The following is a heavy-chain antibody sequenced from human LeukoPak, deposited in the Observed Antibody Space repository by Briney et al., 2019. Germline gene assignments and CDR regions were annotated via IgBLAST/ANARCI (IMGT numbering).Heavy chain of an antibody. Sequence: GGSLRLSCAASGFTFTSYSMNWVRQAPGKGLEWVSSISSSSNYIYYANSVKGRFTISRDNAKNSLYLQMNSLRAEDTAVYYCAREPGDSSGWSEWGQGTLVTVSS. CDR2: ISSSSNYI. D-gene: IGHD6-19*01. CDR1: GFTFTSYS. V-gene: IGHV3-21*01. J-gene: IGHJ4*02. CDR3: AREPGDSSGWSE.